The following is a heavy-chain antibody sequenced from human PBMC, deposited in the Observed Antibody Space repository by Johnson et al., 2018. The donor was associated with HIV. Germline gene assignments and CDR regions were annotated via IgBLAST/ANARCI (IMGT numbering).Heavy chain of an antibody. D-gene: IGHD3-22*01. CDR3: ARRAYYYDSSGYYSHAFDI. CDR1: GFTFSSYW. CDR2: INSDGSST. Sequence: VQLVESGGGLVQPGGSLRLSCAASGFTFSSYWMHWVRQARGKGLVWVSRINSDGSSTSYADSVKGRFTISRDNAKNTLYLQMNSLRAEDTAVYYCARRAYYYDSSGYYSHAFDIWGQGTMVTVSS. V-gene: IGHV3-74*02. J-gene: IGHJ3*02.